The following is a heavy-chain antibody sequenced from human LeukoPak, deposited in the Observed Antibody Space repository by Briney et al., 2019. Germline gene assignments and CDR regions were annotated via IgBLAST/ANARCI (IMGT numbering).Heavy chain of an antibody. CDR3: ARDSSRGWRTVDF. CDR2: ISPSGDGT. V-gene: IGHV1-46*01. J-gene: IGHJ4*02. CDR1: GYTFSSHY. Sequence: ASVRVSCKASGYTFSSHYMHWVRQAPGQGLEWVGLISPSGDGTVYAQTLQGRVTMTRDTSTSTLYMDLSSLRSEDTAVYYCARDSSRGWRTVDFWGQGTLVTVSS. D-gene: IGHD2-15*01.